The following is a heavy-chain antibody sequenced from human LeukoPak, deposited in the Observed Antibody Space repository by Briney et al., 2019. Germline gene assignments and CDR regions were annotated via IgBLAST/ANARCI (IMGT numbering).Heavy chain of an antibody. J-gene: IGHJ5*02. D-gene: IGHD3-9*01. CDR2: ISAYSGHT. Sequence: GASVNVSCKASGYTFTSYGISWVRQAPGQGLAWMGWISAYSGHTNYAQKLQVRVTMTTDTSTSTAYMELRSLRSDDTAVYYCARSGLLTGYFPARLSWFDPWGQGTLVTVSS. CDR3: ARSGLLTGYFPARLSWFDP. V-gene: IGHV1-18*01. CDR1: GYTFTSYG.